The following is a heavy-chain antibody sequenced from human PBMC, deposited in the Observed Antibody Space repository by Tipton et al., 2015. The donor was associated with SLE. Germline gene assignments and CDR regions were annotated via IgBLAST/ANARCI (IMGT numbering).Heavy chain of an antibody. CDR2: ISSSSSYT. J-gene: IGHJ5*02. D-gene: IGHD6-13*01. CDR1: GFTFSDYY. Sequence: SLRLSCAASGFTFSDYYMSWIRQAPGKGLEWVSYISSSSSYTNYADSVKGRFTISRDNAKNSLYLQMNSLRAEDTAVYYCARDPLDSSSWYKDSGWFDPWGQGTLVTVSS. CDR3: ARDPLDSSSWYKDSGWFDP. V-gene: IGHV3-11*05.